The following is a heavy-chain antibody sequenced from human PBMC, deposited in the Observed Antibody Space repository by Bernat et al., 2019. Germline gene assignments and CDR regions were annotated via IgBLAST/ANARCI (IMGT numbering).Heavy chain of an antibody. J-gene: IGHJ1*01. V-gene: IGHV3-23*01. Sequence: EVQLLESGGGLVQPGGSLRLSCAASGFTFSSYAMSWVRQAPGKGLEWVSAISGSGGSTYSAASVKGRFTISRDNSKNTLYLQMNSLRAEDTAVYYCAKEASGWELLGRGYFQHWGQGTLVTVSS. CDR2: ISGSGGST. CDR3: AKEASGWELLGRGYFQH. D-gene: IGHD1-26*01. CDR1: GFTFSSYA.